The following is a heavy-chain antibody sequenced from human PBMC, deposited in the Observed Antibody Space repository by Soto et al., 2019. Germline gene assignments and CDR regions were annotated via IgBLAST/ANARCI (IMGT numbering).Heavy chain of an antibody. V-gene: IGHV3-11*03. CDR3: ARWPSTHGNSGNNCFDP. CDR1: GFIFSDYY. CDR2: ISSGSTYT. J-gene: IGHJ5*02. D-gene: IGHD6-25*01. Sequence: GGSLRLSCAASGFIFSDYYMSWIRQAPGEGLEWVSDISSGSTYTNYADSVKGRFTISRDNAKNSLYLQMNSLRVEDTAVYFCARWPSTHGNSGNNCFDPWGQGTLVTVSS.